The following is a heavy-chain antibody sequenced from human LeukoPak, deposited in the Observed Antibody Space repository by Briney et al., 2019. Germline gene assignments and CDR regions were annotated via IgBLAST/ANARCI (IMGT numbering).Heavy chain of an antibody. D-gene: IGHD4-17*01. J-gene: IGHJ4*02. Sequence: SVKVSCKASGGSFSSYAISWVRQAPGQGLEWMGGILPIVNTADYAQKFQGRVTITADESTSTAYMDLSSLRSEDTAVYYCARLTIGDYGDQESGFDYWGQGTLVTVSS. CDR2: ILPIVNTA. V-gene: IGHV1-69*13. CDR3: ARLTIGDYGDQESGFDY. CDR1: GGSFSSYA.